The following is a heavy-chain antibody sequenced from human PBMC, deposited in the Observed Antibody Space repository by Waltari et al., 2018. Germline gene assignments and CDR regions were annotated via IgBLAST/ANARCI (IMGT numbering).Heavy chain of an antibody. V-gene: IGHV4-38-2*01. CDR1: GYSISSGYY. J-gene: IGHJ5*02. D-gene: IGHD1-26*01. CDR3: ARAHSGSYSYVNWFDP. CDR2: IYHSGST. Sequence: QVQLQESGPGLVKPSETLSLTCAVSGYSISSGYYWGWIRQPPEKGLECIGSIYHSGSTYYNPSLKSRVTISIDTSKNQFSLRLSSVTAADTAVYYCARAHSGSYSYVNWFDPWGQGTLVTVSS.